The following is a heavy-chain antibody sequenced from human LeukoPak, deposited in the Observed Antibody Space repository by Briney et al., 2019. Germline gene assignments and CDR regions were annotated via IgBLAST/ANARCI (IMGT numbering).Heavy chain of an antibody. CDR3: ARAQYYYDSSGYPDFDY. CDR2: IYTTGST. Sequence: SDTLSLTCTVSSGSITSGNNYWTWVRQPAGKGLEWVGHIYTTGSTTGRTNYSPSLKSRVTISLDTSKNQFSLKLSSVTAADTAVYYCARAQYYYDSSGYPDFDYWGQGTLVTVSS. V-gene: IGHV4-61*09. CDR1: SGSITSGNNY. D-gene: IGHD3-22*01. J-gene: IGHJ4*02.